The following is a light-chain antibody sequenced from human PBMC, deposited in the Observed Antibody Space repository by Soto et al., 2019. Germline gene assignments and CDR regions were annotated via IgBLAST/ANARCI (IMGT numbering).Light chain of an antibody. V-gene: IGKV3-20*01. J-gene: IGKJ2*01. CDR1: QYIATSY. CDR3: QQYGGSPYT. CDR2: GAS. Sequence: EIVLMQSPGTLSLSPGEGATLSCRSSQYIATSYLAWYQQRRGQAPRLLIYGASSRATGIPDRFSGSGSGTDFTLTISRLEPEDFAVYYCQQYGGSPYTFGQGTTVEIK.